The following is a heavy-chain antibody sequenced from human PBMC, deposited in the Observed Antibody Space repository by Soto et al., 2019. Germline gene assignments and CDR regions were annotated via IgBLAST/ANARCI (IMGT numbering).Heavy chain of an antibody. V-gene: IGHV4-34*01. D-gene: IGHD6-13*01. J-gene: IGHJ4*02. CDR1: GGSFSGYY. Sequence: QVQLQQWGAGLLKPSETLSLTCAVYGGSFSGYYWSWIRQPPGKGLEWIGEINHSGSTNYNPSLTRRXXTXVXLSKNQFSLKLSAVTAADTAVYYCARGRRSSSWYSYWGQGTLVTVSS. CDR3: ARGRRSSSWYSY. CDR2: INHSGST.